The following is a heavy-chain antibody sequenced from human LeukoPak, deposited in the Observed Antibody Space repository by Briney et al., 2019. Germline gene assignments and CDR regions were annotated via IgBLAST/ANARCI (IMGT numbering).Heavy chain of an antibody. J-gene: IGHJ4*02. CDR2: ISSSSSYI. CDR1: GFTFSSYS. D-gene: IGHD2-15*01. V-gene: IGHV3-21*01. Sequence: GGSLRLSCAASGFTFSSYSMNWVRQAPGKGLEWVSSISSSSSYIYYADSVKGRFTISRDNAKNSLYLQMNSLRAEDTAVYYCARENLGYCSGGSCYPAIFDYWGQGTLVTVSS. CDR3: ARENLGYCSGGSCYPAIFDY.